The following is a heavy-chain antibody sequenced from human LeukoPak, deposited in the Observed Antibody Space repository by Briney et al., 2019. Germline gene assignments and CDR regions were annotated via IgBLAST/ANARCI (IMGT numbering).Heavy chain of an antibody. J-gene: IGHJ4*02. Sequence: ASVKLSCKASGYTFTSYGISWVRQAPGQGHEWMGWISAYNGNTNYAQKLQDRVTMTTDTSTSTAYMELRSLRSDDTAVYYCARVFTIFGVVSTPDYWGQGTLVTVSS. CDR2: ISAYNGNT. CDR3: ARVFTIFGVVSTPDY. V-gene: IGHV1-18*01. D-gene: IGHD3-3*01. CDR1: GYTFTSYG.